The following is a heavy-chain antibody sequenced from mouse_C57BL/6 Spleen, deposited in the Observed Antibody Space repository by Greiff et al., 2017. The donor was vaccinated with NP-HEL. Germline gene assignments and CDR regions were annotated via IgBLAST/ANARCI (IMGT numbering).Heavy chain of an antibody. J-gene: IGHJ2*01. CDR3: ARDSYYYGSSPPDY. Sequence: QVHVKQPGAELVRPGTSVKLSCKASGYTFTSYWMHWVKQRPGQGLEWIGVIDPSDSYTNYNQKFKGKATLTVDTSSSTAYMQLSSLTSEDSAVYYCARDSYYYGSSPPDYWGQGTTLTVSS. V-gene: IGHV1-59*01. CDR1: GYTFTSYW. CDR2: IDPSDSYT. D-gene: IGHD1-1*01.